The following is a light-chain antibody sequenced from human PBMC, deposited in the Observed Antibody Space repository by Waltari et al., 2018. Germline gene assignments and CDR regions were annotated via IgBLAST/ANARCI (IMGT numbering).Light chain of an antibody. CDR1: QSLLHTNGYNY. J-gene: IGKJ2*01. V-gene: IGKV2-28*01. CDR2: LGS. CDR3: MQVLQTPYT. Sequence: DIVMTQSPLSLPVTPGEPASISCRSSQSLLHTNGYNYLDWYLQKPGQSPQVLIYLGSNRASGVPDRFRGSGSGTEFTLKISRVEPEDVGVYYCMQVLQTPYTFGQGTKLEIK.